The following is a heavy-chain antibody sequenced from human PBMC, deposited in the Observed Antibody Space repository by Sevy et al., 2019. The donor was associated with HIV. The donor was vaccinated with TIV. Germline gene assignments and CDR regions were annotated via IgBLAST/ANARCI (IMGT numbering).Heavy chain of an antibody. Sequence: GGSLRLSCAASGFNFRSYGMHWVRQAPGKGLEWVAVISYDGSSKYYADSVKGRFTISRANYKNTVYLQMNRLRAEDTAVYYCAKESGSYYDFWSGHDAFAIWGQGTMVTVSS. CDR3: AKESGSYYDFWSGHDAFAI. CDR2: ISYDGSSK. V-gene: IGHV3-30*18. D-gene: IGHD3-3*01. J-gene: IGHJ3*02. CDR1: GFNFRSYG.